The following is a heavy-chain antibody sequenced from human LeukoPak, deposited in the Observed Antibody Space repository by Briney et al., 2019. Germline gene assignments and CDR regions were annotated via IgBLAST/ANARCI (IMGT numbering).Heavy chain of an antibody. J-gene: IGHJ6*03. CDR3: ARAGSSGWYDYYYYMDV. CDR1: GFTFSSYA. CDR2: IPYDGSNK. V-gene: IGHV3-30*01. D-gene: IGHD6-19*01. Sequence: PGGSLRLSCAASGFTFSSYAMHWVRQAPGKGLEWVAVIPYDGSNKYYADSVKGRFTISRDNSKNTLYLQMNSLRAEDTAVYYCARAGSSGWYDYYYYMDVWGKGTTVTVSS.